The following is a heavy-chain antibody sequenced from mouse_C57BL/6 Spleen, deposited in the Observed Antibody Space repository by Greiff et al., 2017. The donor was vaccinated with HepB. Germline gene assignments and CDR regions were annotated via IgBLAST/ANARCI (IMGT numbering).Heavy chain of an antibody. V-gene: IGHV1-26*01. CDR3: ARPHYYGSTPFAY. Sequence: EVQVVESGPELVKPGASVKISCKASGYTFTDYYMNWVKQSHGKSLEWIGDINPNNGGTSYNQKFKGKATLTVDKSSSTAYMELRSLTSEDSAVYYCARPHYYGSTPFAYWGQGTLVTVSA. CDR1: GYTFTDYY. CDR2: INPNNGGT. D-gene: IGHD1-1*01. J-gene: IGHJ3*01.